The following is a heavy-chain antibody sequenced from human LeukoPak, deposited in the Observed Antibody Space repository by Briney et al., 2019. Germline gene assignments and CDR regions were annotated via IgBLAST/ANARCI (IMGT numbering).Heavy chain of an antibody. Sequence: GGSLRLSCAASGFSFSNYPMQWVRHAPGKGLEWVATISYDGSSRYSAASVKGRFTISRDNSKNTLSLQMNSLRVEDTAMYYCASPPGRPNGDWGQGTLVTVSS. CDR3: ASPPGRPNGD. D-gene: IGHD7-27*01. CDR1: GFSFSNYP. V-gene: IGHV3-30*04. CDR2: ISYDGSSR. J-gene: IGHJ4*02.